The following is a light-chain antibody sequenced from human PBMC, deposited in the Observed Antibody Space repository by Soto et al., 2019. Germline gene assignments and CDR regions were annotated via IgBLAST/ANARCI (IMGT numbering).Light chain of an antibody. CDR1: QSVSSN. CDR3: QQYNNWPWT. V-gene: IGKV3-15*01. Sequence: VMTQSPSTLSVSPGERATPSCRASQSVSSNLAWYQQKPGQAPRLLIYGASTRATGIPARFSGSGSGTEFTLTISSLQSEDFAVYYCQQYNNWPWTFGQGTKVDIK. J-gene: IGKJ1*01. CDR2: GAS.